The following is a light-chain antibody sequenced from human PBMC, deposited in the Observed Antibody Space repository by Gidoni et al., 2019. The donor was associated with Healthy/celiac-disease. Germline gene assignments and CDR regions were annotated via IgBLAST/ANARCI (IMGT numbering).Light chain of an antibody. V-gene: IGKV3-15*01. Sequence: EIVMTQSPATLSVSPGERATLSCRASQSVSSNLAWYQQKPGQAPRLLIYGASTRATSIPARFSGSGSGTEFTLTISSLQSEDFAVYYCQQYNNWPFTFGPXTKVDIK. CDR3: QQYNNWPFT. J-gene: IGKJ3*01. CDR1: QSVSSN. CDR2: GAS.